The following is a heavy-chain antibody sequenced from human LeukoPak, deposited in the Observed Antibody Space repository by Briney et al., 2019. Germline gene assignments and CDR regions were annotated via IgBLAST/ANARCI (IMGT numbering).Heavy chain of an antibody. V-gene: IGHV4-39*07. CDR1: GGSISSSSYY. D-gene: IGHD3-10*01. CDR2: IYYSGST. CDR3: ARGGRNYYGSGSYYSYYYYYYMDV. J-gene: IGHJ6*03. Sequence: PSETLSLTCTVSGGSISSSSYYWGWIRQPPGKGLEWIGSIYYSGSTYYNPSLKSRVTISVDTSKNQFSLKLSSVTAADTAVYYCARGGRNYYGSGSYYSYYYYYYMDVWGKGTTVTISS.